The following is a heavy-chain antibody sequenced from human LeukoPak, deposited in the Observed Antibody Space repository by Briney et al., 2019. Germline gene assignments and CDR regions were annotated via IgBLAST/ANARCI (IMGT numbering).Heavy chain of an antibody. D-gene: IGHD4-23*01. J-gene: IGHJ4*02. CDR2: ISAYNGNT. V-gene: IGHV1-18*01. Sequence: GASVKVSCKASGYTFTSYGISWVRQAPGQGLEWMGWISAYNGNTNYAQKLQGRVTMTTDTSTSTAYMELRSLRSDDTAVYYCATEETTEVTPGGYFDYWGQGTLVTVSS. CDR3: ATEETTEVTPGGYFDY. CDR1: GYTFTSYG.